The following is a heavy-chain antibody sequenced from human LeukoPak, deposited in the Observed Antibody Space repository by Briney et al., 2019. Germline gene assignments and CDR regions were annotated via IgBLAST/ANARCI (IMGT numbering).Heavy chain of an antibody. Sequence: GGSLRLSCAASGFTFSSYSMNWVRQAPGKGLEWVSSISSSSSYIYYADSVKGRFTISRDNAKNSLYLQMSSLRAEDTAVYYCARVHLGSSWLFDYWGQGTLVTVSS. J-gene: IGHJ4*02. CDR3: ARVHLGSSWLFDY. V-gene: IGHV3-21*01. CDR1: GFTFSSYS. D-gene: IGHD6-13*01. CDR2: ISSSSSYI.